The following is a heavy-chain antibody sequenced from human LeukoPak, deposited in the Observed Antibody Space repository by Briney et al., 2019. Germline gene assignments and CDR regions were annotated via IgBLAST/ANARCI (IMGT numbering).Heavy chain of an antibody. Sequence: GASVRVSCKASGYTFTSYYMHWVRQAPGQGLEWMGIINPSGGSTSYAQKFQGRVTMTRDTSTSTVYMELSSLRSEDTAVYYCARATADGVFDYWGQGTLVTVSS. V-gene: IGHV1-46*01. CDR3: ARATADGVFDY. D-gene: IGHD3-10*01. CDR1: GYTFTSYY. CDR2: INPSGGST. J-gene: IGHJ4*02.